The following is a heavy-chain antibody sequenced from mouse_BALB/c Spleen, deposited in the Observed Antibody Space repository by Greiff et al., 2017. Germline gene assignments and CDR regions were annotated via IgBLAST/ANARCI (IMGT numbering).Heavy chain of an antibody. D-gene: IGHD1-1*01. J-gene: IGHJ3*01. CDR1: GFTFSSYT. V-gene: IGHV5-6-4*01. CDR3: TRDGDYYGSSSFAY. CDR2: ISSGGSYT. Sequence: EVHLVESGGGLVKPGGSLKLSCAASGFTFSSYTMSRVRQTPEKRLEWVATISSGGSYTYYPDSVKGRFTISRDNAKNTLYLQMSSLKSEDTAMYYCTRDGDYYGSSSFAYWGQGTLVTVSA.